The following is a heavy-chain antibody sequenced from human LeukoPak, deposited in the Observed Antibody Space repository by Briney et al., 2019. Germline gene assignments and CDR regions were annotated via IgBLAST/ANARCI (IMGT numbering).Heavy chain of an antibody. Sequence: GGSLRLSCAASGFTFSSHSMSRVRQAPGKGLEWVSSIDSSSSHIYYADSMEGRFTISRDNAKNSLFLQMNSLRAEDTAVYYCARDFRTQLDGYSPPYHFDYWGQGALVTVSS. CDR1: GFTFSSHS. CDR2: IDSSSSHI. D-gene: IGHD5-24*01. J-gene: IGHJ4*02. CDR3: ARDFRTQLDGYSPPYHFDY. V-gene: IGHV3-21*01.